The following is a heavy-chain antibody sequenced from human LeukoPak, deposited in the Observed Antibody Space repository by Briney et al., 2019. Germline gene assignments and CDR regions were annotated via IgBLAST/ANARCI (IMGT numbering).Heavy chain of an antibody. V-gene: IGHV4-59*01. CDR2: FHNSGTS. CDR1: DDSISDYY. CDR3: TRGAGWLIDY. Sequence: SETLSLTCTVSDDSISDYYRGWIRQPPGKGLEWIGYFHNSGTSTYNPSPKSRVTISADTSKNQFSLKLNSLTTADTAVYYCTRGAGWLIDYWGQGILVTVSS. J-gene: IGHJ4*02. D-gene: IGHD3-16*01.